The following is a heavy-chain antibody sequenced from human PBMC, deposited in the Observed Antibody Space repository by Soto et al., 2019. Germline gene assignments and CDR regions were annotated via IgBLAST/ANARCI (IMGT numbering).Heavy chain of an antibody. CDR3: ASLLVFDYTGGTDRHSDS. Sequence: SETLSLTCTVSGGSISSYYWSWIRQPPGKGLEWIGYIYYSGSTNYNPSLKSRVTISVDTSKNQFSLKLSSVTAADTAVYYCASLLVFDYTGGTDRHSDSWGQGPLV. J-gene: IGHJ4*02. CDR1: GGSISSYY. CDR2: IYYSGST. D-gene: IGHD3-16*01. V-gene: IGHV4-59*08.